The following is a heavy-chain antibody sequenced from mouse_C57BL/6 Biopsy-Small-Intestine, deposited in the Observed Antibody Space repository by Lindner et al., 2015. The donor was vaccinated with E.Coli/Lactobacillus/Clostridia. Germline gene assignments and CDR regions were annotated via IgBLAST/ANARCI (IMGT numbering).Heavy chain of an antibody. CDR1: GYSFTDHN. D-gene: IGHD2-3*01. Sequence: VQLQESGPELVKPGASVKISCKASGYSFTDHNMNWVKQSNGKSLEWIGIINPNYGTSNYNQKFKGKATLTVDQSSSTAYMQLNSLTSEDSAVYYCARTGYFPFDYWGQGTTLTVSA. V-gene: IGHV1-39*01. CDR2: INPNYGTS. J-gene: IGHJ2*01. CDR3: ARTGYFPFDY.